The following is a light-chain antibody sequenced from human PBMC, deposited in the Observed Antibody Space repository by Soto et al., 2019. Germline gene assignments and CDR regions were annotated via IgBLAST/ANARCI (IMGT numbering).Light chain of an antibody. CDR1: QSVSRY. CDR2: DAS. J-gene: IGKJ5*01. CDR3: QQRSSWPIT. V-gene: IGKV3-11*01. Sequence: EIVLTQSPATLSLSPGERATLSCRASQSVSRYLAWYQQKPGQAPRLLIYDASNRATGIPARFSGSGSGTDFTLTISSLEPEDFAVYYRQQRSSWPITFGQGTRLEIK.